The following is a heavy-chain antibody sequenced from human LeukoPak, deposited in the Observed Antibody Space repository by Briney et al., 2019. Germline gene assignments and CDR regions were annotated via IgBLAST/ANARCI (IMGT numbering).Heavy chain of an antibody. V-gene: IGHV3-23*01. J-gene: IGHJ4*02. CDR1: GFTFSSYT. Sequence: GGSLRLSCAASGFTFSSYTMSWVRQAPGKGLEWVSSISGSGVSTYYADYVKGRFTLSRDNSKNTLYLQINSPRTEDTAVYYCAKAEGYDILTGLDYWGQGTLVTVSS. D-gene: IGHD3-9*01. CDR3: AKAEGYDILTGLDY. CDR2: ISGSGVST.